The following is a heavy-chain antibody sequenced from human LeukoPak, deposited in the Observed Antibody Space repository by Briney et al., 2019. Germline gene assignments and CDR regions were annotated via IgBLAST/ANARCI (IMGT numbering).Heavy chain of an antibody. J-gene: IGHJ5*02. Sequence: SETLSLTCAVSGGSISSSNWWSWVRQPPGKGLEWIGEIYHSGSTNYNPSLKSRVTISVDKSKNQFSLKLSSVTAADTAVYYCASFLTYYYDSSGSSTRGHWFDPWGQGTLVTVSS. CDR3: ASFLTYYYDSSGSSTRGHWFDP. V-gene: IGHV4-4*02. CDR2: IYHSGST. D-gene: IGHD3-22*01. CDR1: GGSISSSNW.